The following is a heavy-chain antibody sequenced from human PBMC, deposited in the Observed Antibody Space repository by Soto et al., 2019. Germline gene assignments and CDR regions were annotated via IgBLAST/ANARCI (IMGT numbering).Heavy chain of an antibody. CDR2: ISPIFGTA. V-gene: IGHV1-69*06. CDR3: ARGRMATTRKNWFDP. Sequence: QVQLVQSGAEVKKPGSSVKVSCKASGGTFSSYAISWVRQAPGQGLEWMGGISPIFGTANYAQKFQGRVTITADKSTSTADMELSSLRSEDTAVYYCARGRMATTRKNWFDPWGQGTLVTVSS. D-gene: IGHD4-4*01. CDR1: GGTFSSYA. J-gene: IGHJ5*02.